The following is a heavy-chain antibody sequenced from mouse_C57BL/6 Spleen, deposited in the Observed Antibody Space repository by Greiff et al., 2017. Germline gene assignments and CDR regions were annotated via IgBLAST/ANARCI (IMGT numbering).Heavy chain of an antibody. CDR1: GFTFSSYA. J-gene: IGHJ4*01. V-gene: IGHV5-4*01. Sequence: EVMLVESGGGLVKPGGSLKLSCAASGFTFSSYAMSWVRQTPEKRLEWVATISDGGSYTYYPDNVKGRFTISRDKSKNNRYLQMSHLKSEDTAMYYCARDLRYRMDYWGQGTSVTFAS. CDR2: ISDGGSYT. CDR3: ARDLRYRMDY. D-gene: IGHD1-1*01.